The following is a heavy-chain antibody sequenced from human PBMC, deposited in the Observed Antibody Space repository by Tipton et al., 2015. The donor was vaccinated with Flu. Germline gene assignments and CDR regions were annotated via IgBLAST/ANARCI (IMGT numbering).Heavy chain of an antibody. J-gene: IGHJ4*02. Sequence: GLVKPSQTLSLICNVSGVSINSGSYYWTWIRQPAGKGLEWIGHVYTIRSTKYNPSLKSRVTISVETSKNQFSLNLYSVTAADTAVYYCVRGTYGRDSYYLDYWGQGILVSVSS. V-gene: IGHV4-61*02. CDR3: VRGTYGRDSYYLDY. CDR1: GVSINSGSYY. CDR2: VYTIRST. D-gene: IGHD3-10*01.